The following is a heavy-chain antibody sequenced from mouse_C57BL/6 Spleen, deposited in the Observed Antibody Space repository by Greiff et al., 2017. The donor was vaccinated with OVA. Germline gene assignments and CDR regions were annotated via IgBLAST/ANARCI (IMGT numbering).Heavy chain of an antibody. CDR3: ARGDY. CDR2: ISYDGSN. J-gene: IGHJ4*01. Sequence: DVKLQESGPGLVKPSQSLSLTCSVTGYSITSGYYWNWIRQFPGNKLEWMGYISYDGSNNYNPSLKNRISITRDTSKNQLFLKLNSVTTEDTATYYCARGDYWGQGTSVTVSS. CDR1: GYSITSGYY. V-gene: IGHV3-6*01.